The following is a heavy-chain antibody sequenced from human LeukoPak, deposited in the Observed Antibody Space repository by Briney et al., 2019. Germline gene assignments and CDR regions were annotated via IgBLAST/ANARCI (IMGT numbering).Heavy chain of an antibody. D-gene: IGHD4-17*01. CDR1: GFTFSSYW. CDR2: IKQDGSAK. CDR3: ARDDYGAYDVLDY. Sequence: PGGSLRLSCAASGFTFSSYWMSWVRQAPGKGLEWVANIKQDGSAKYYVDSVKGRFTISRDNAKNSLYLQMNSLRAEDAAVYYCARDDYGAYDVLDYWGKGTLVTASS. V-gene: IGHV3-7*04. J-gene: IGHJ4*02.